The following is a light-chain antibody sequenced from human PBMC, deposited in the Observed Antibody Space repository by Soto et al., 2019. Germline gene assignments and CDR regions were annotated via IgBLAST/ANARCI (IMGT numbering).Light chain of an antibody. V-gene: IGKV3-20*01. CDR3: QQYDSPPALT. CDR2: GAS. J-gene: IGKJ4*01. CDR1: QSVSSSY. Sequence: EIVLTQSPATLSFSPGERATLSSRASQSVSSSYLAWYQQKTGQAPRLLLYGASSRATGIPDRFSSSGCATAYTLPISRLEPDDFFVYYCQQYDSPPALTFGEGTKVDIK.